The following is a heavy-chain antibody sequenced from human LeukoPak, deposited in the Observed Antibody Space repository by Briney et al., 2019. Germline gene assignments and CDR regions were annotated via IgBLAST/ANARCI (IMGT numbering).Heavy chain of an antibody. J-gene: IGHJ4*02. CDR1: GFTFSSYW. CDR2: IKQDGSEK. Sequence: GGSLRLSCAASGFTFSSYWMSWVRQAPGKGLEWVANIKQDGSEKYYVDSGKGRFTISRDNAKNSLYLQMNSLRAEDTAVYYCASMYGSGSNYFDYWAQGTLVTVSS. CDR3: ASMYGSGSNYFDY. V-gene: IGHV3-7*01. D-gene: IGHD3-10*01.